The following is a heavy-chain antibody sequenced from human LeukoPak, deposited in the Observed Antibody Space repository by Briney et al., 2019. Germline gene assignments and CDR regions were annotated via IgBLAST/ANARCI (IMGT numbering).Heavy chain of an antibody. CDR3: ARDRRYYYGSGSPPVYFDY. D-gene: IGHD3-10*01. Sequence: ASVKVSCRASGYTFTSYGISWARQAPGQGLEWMGWISAYNGNTNYAQKLQGRVTMTTDTSTSTAYMELRSLRSDDTAVYYCARDRRYYYGSGSPPVYFDYWGQGTLVTVSS. CDR1: GYTFTSYG. CDR2: ISAYNGNT. J-gene: IGHJ4*02. V-gene: IGHV1-18*01.